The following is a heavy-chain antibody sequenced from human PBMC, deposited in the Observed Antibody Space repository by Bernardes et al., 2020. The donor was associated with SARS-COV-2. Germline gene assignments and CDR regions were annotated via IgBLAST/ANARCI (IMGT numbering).Heavy chain of an antibody. J-gene: IGHJ3*01. Sequence: SETLSVRCTVSGGSISSGGYYWGWIRQHPGKGLEWIGYIFYRGITYYNPSLKSRVTISADTSKNQFSLKLRSLTAADTAVYYCARDGVYSAVVRAVISGANAFDVWGQGTMVTVSS. V-gene: IGHV4-31*03. CDR1: GGSISSGGYY. CDR3: ARDGVYSAVVRAVISGANAFDV. CDR2: IFYRGIT. D-gene: IGHD3-10*01.